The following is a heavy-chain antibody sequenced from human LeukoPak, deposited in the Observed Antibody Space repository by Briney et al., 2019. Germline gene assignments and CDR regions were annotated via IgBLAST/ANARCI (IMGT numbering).Heavy chain of an antibody. CDR2: IYDSGST. CDR3: ARYDSRGDYYFDY. Sequence: PSETLSLTCTVSGGSISSYYWSWLRQTPGKGLEYIGYIYDSGSTNYNPSLKSRVTISVDTSKNQFSLQLSSVTAADTAVYYCARYDSRGDYYFDYWCQGTLVTVSS. J-gene: IGHJ4*02. D-gene: IGHD3-22*01. CDR1: GGSISSYY. V-gene: IGHV4-59*01.